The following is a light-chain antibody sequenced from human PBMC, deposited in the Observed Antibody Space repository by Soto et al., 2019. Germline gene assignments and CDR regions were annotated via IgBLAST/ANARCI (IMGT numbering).Light chain of an antibody. CDR3: NSYTTSSTWV. J-gene: IGLJ3*02. Sequence: QSVLTQPASVSGSPGQSITISCTGTSSDVGGYNYVSWYQQVPGKVPKAIIYEDSRRPSGVSNRFSGSKSGNTASLTISRLQAEDAADYYCNSYTTSSTWVFGGGTKLTVL. CDR1: SSDVGGYNY. CDR2: EDS. V-gene: IGLV2-14*01.